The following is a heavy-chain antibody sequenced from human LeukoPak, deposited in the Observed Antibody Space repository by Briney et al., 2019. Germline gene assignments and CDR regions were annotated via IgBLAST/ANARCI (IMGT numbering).Heavy chain of an antibody. CDR1: RFTFDYYY. V-gene: IGHV3-11*01. Sequence: PGGSLRLSCAASRFTFDYYYMTWIRQAPGKGLEWISYIRSSGSTIDYADSVKGRFTISRDNVKELVFLQMNNLRVDDTAVYYCARDRVAAAVDYYYYMDVWGKGTTVTVSS. J-gene: IGHJ6*03. CDR2: IRSSGSTI. CDR3: ARDRVAAAVDYYYYMDV. D-gene: IGHD6-13*01.